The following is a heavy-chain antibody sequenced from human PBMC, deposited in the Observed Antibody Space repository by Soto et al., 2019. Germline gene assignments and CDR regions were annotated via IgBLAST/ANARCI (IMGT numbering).Heavy chain of an antibody. D-gene: IGHD2-8*02. CDR3: AGKGGVVDY. V-gene: IGHV3-7*05. CDR2: INQEGSEK. CDR1: GFTFNSYW. Sequence: EVQLVESGGGLVQPGGSLRLSCAASGFTFNSYWMSWVRQAPGKGLEWVANINQEGSEKYYVDSVKGRFTISRDNAKNSLDLQMNSLGGEDTAVYYCAGKGGVVDYWGQGTLVTVSS. J-gene: IGHJ4*02.